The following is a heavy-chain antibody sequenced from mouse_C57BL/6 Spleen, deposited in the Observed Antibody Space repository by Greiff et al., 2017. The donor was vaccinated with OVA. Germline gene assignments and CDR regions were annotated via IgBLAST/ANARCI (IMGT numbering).Heavy chain of an antibody. V-gene: IGHV1-15*01. J-gene: IGHJ4*01. D-gene: IGHD1-1*01. CDR3: TSLREGAMDY. CDR2: FDPETGGT. Sequence: VQLQQSGAELVRPGASVTLSCKASGYTFTDYEMHWVKQTPVHGLEWIGAFDPETGGTAYNQKFKGKAILTADKSSSTAYMERRSLTSEDSAVYYGTSLREGAMDYWGQGTSVTVSS. CDR1: GYTFTDYE.